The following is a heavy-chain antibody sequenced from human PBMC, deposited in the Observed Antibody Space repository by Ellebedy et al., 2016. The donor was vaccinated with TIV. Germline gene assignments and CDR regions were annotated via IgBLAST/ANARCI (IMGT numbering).Heavy chain of an antibody. CDR1: GASFSHYY. Sequence: SETLSLTXAVYGASFSHYYWSWIRQSPGKGLEWIGEINHSGSINYNPSLRSRVTLSLDTSKNHLSLRLTSVTAADTAVYYCARTDLRYGMDVWGQGTTVTVS. J-gene: IGHJ6*02. CDR3: ARTDLRYGMDV. D-gene: IGHD3/OR15-3a*01. CDR2: INHSGSI. V-gene: IGHV4-34*01.